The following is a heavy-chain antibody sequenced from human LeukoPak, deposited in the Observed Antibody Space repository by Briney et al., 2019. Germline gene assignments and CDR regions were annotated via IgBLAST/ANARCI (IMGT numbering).Heavy chain of an antibody. D-gene: IGHD3-10*01. J-gene: IGHJ6*02. CDR1: GFTFSSYA. CDR3: ARDPLWFGELDYYYYYGMDV. V-gene: IGHV3-30*14. Sequence: GGSLRLSCAASGFTFSSYAMHWVRQAPGKGLEWVAVIWYDGSNKYYADSVKGRFTISRHNSKNTLYLQMNSLRAEDTAVYYCARDPLWFGELDYYYYYGMDVWGQGTTVTVSS. CDR2: IWYDGSNK.